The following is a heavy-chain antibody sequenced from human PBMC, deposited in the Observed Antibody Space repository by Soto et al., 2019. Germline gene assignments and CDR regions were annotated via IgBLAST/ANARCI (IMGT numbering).Heavy chain of an antibody. J-gene: IGHJ6*02. Sequence: SETLSLTCDVSGVPIISFYWNWLRQPTGKGLEWIGRIYARGTTNYNPSLKSRVTISGDTTKNHFSLRLTSVTAADTAVYYCARSSGYDYFYYGMDVWGPGTTVTVSS. CDR1: GVPIISFY. CDR3: ARSSGYDYFYYGMDV. V-gene: IGHV4-4*07. D-gene: IGHD5-18*01. CDR2: IYARGTT.